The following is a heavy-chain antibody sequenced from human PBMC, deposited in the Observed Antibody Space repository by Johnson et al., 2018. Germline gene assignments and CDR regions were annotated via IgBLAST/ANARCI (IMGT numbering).Heavy chain of an antibody. Sequence: VQLQESGGGFVQPGGSLRLSCAASGFTFSSYWMHWVRQGPGKGLVWVSRIDSDGSSTVYGDSVKGRITVSRDNAKNTLYLQINSLRAEDTAVYYCARSQPGFSCFDFWGQGALVTVSS. CDR2: IDSDGSST. J-gene: IGHJ4*02. D-gene: IGHD2-2*01. V-gene: IGHV3-74*01. CDR3: ARSQPGFSCFDF. CDR1: GFTFSSYW.